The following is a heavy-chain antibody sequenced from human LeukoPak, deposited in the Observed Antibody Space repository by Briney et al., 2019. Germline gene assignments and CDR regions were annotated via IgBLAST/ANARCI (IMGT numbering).Heavy chain of an antibody. CDR2: INPNSGGT. CDR1: GYTFTGYY. J-gene: IGHJ4*02. Sequence: PGASVKVSCKASGYTFTGYYMHLVRQAPGQGLEWMGWINPNSGGTNYAQKFQGRVTMTRDTSISTAYMELSRLRSDDTAVYYCARVPTGTTEVDYWGQGTLVTVSS. V-gene: IGHV1-2*02. D-gene: IGHD1-1*01. CDR3: ARVPTGTTEVDY.